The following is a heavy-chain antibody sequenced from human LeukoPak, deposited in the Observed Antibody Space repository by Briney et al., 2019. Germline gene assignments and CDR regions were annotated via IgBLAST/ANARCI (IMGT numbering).Heavy chain of an antibody. J-gene: IGHJ4*02. CDR2: ISSSSSYI. Sequence: GGSLRLSCAASGFTFSSYSMNWVRQAPGKGLEWVSSISSSSSYIYYADSVKGRSTISRDNAKNSLYLQMNSLRAEDTAVYYCARDGDIVVVVAATYLDYWGQGTLVTVSS. D-gene: IGHD2-15*01. CDR1: GFTFSSYS. V-gene: IGHV3-21*01. CDR3: ARDGDIVVVVAATYLDY.